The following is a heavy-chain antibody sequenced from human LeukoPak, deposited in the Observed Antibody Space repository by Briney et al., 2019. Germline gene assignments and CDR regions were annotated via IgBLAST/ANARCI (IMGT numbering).Heavy chain of an antibody. D-gene: IGHD2-15*01. Sequence: GESLNISCKGSGYSFTNYWIGWVRQMPGKGLEWMGIIYPGDSDTKYSPSFQGQVTISADKSVTTAYVQWSSLKASDTAMYYCVRHRCSGGSCYLPDYWGQGTLVTVSS. CDR3: VRHRCSGGSCYLPDY. CDR1: GYSFTNYW. CDR2: IYPGDSDT. J-gene: IGHJ4*02. V-gene: IGHV5-51*01.